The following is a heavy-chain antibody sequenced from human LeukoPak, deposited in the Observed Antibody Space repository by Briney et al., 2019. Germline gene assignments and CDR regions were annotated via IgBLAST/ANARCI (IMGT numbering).Heavy chain of an antibody. CDR3: VRGVGHFDIDY. CDR1: GVSINSGNYY. V-gene: IGHV4-61*02. Sequence: PSETLSLTCSVSGVSINSGNYYWTWIRQPAGKGLQWIGRIFTGGSTNYNPSLQSRVTISMDTSKSQVSLRLGSVTAADTAVYYCVRGVGHFDIDYWGRGTLVTVSS. J-gene: IGHJ4*02. CDR2: IFTGGST. D-gene: IGHD3-9*01.